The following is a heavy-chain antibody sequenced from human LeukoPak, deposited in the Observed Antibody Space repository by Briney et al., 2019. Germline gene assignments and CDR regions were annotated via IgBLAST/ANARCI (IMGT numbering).Heavy chain of an antibody. D-gene: IGHD3-22*01. CDR3: ARDVLGWEYYDSSGYFPLFDY. CDR2: ISAYNGNT. CDR1: GYTFTSYG. Sequence: ASVKVSCKASGYTFTSYGISWVRQAPGQGLEWMGWISAYNGNTNYAQKLQGRVTMTTDTSTSTAYMELRSLRSDDTAVYYCARDVLGWEYYDSSGYFPLFDYWGQGTLVTVSS. J-gene: IGHJ4*02. V-gene: IGHV1-18*01.